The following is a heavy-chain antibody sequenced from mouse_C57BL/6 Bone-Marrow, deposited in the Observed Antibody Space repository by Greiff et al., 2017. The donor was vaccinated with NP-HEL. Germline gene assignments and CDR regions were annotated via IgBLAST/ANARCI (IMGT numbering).Heavy chain of an antibody. CDR1: GFSFNTYA. J-gene: IGHJ2*01. CDR2: IRSKSNNYAT. V-gene: IGHV10-1*01. CDR3: VRQGDYDDY. D-gene: IGHD2-4*01. Sequence: EVKLQESGGGLVQPKGSLKLSCAASGFSFNTYAMNWVRQAPGKGLEWVARIRSKSNNYATYYADSVKDRFTISRDDSESMLYLQMNNLKTEDTAMYYCVRQGDYDDYWGQGTTLTVSS.